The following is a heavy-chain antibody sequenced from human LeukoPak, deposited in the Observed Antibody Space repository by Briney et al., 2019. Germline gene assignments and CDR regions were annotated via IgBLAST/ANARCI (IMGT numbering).Heavy chain of an antibody. V-gene: IGHV4-34*01. Sequence: PSETLSLTCAVYGGSFSGYYWSWIRQPPGKGLEWIGEINHSGSTNYNPSLKSRVTISVDTPKNQFSLKLSSVTAADTAVYYCALTYSSSWYNPGYFQHWGQGTLVTVSS. J-gene: IGHJ1*01. CDR2: INHSGST. CDR3: ALTYSSSWYNPGYFQH. CDR1: GGSFSGYY. D-gene: IGHD6-13*01.